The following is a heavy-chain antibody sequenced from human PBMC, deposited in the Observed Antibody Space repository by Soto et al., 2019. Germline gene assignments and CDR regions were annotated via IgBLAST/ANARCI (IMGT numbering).Heavy chain of an antibody. CDR1: GGSISSYY. CDR3: ARDLKFGQADY. CDR2: IYTSGST. V-gene: IGHV4-4*07. Sequence: SETLSLTCTVSGGSISSYYWTWIRQPSGNGLEWIGLIYTSGSTNYNPSLKSRVTLSVDTSKNQFSLKLISVTAADTAVYYCARDLKFGQADYWGQGSQVTV. D-gene: IGHD3-10*01. J-gene: IGHJ4*02.